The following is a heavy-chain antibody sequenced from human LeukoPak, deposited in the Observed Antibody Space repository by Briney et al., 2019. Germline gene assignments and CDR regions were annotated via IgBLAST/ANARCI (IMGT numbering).Heavy chain of an antibody. V-gene: IGHV3-53*01. CDR2: IYSGGST. CDR1: GFTVSSNY. D-gene: IGHD3-22*01. Sequence: GGSQRLSCAASGFTVSSNYMSWVRQAPGKGLEWVSVIYSGGSTYYADSVKGRFTISRDNAKNSLYLQMNSLRAEDTAVYYCARDTDTYYYDSSGYYSSHFQHWGQGTLVTVSS. CDR3: ARDTDTYYYDSSGYYSSHFQH. J-gene: IGHJ1*01.